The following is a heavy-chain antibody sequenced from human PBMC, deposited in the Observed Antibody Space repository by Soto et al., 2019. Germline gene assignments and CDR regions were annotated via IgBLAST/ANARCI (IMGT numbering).Heavy chain of an antibody. J-gene: IGHJ4*02. CDR2: INDSGGA. V-gene: IGHV4-34*01. CDR3: ARIPASSHNKMIAAATAVS. CDR1: GGAFSGYS. D-gene: IGHD6-13*01. Sequence: SETLSLTCVVYGGAFSGYSWSWIRQFPGKEMEWIGEINDSGGARYNPPLRSRVTISMDTSKRQFSLNLSSVTAADAATYYCARIPASSHNKMIAAATAVSWGPGTLVTVSS.